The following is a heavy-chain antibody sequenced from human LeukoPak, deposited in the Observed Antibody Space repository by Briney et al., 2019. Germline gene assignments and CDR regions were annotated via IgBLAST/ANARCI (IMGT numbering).Heavy chain of an antibody. CDR2: IYSGGST. CDR1: GFTVSTNY. Sequence: GGSLRLSCVASGFTVSTNYMSWVRQAPGKGLEWVSVIYSGGSTYYADSVKGRFTISRDTSKNTVYLHMNSLRPDDTATYYCARAILLTGSEYYFDSWGQGTLVTVSS. J-gene: IGHJ4*02. D-gene: IGHD3-9*01. V-gene: IGHV3-53*01. CDR3: ARAILLTGSEYYFDS.